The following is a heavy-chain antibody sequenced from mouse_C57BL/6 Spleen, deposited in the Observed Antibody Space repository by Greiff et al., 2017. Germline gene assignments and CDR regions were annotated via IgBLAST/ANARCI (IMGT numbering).Heavy chain of an antibody. V-gene: IGHV1-4*01. CDR1: GYTFTSYT. J-gene: IGHJ1*03. CDR2: LNPSSGYT. D-gene: IGHD2-2*01. CDR3: AREWGYGNDDWYFDV. Sequence: QVQLQQSGAELARPGASVKMSCKASGYTFTSYTMHWVKQRPGQGLEWIGYLNPSSGYTTYNQKFKDKATLTADKSSSTAYMQRSSLTSEDSAVYYCAREWGYGNDDWYFDVWGTGTTVTVSS.